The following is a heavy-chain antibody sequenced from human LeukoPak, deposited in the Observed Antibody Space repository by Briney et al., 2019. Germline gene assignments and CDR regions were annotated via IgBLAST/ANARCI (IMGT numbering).Heavy chain of an antibody. Sequence: GGSLRLSCAASGFTFSSYAMSWVRQAPGKGLEWVANIKQDGSERYNVDSVKGRFTISRDNAKNSLYLQMNSLRVEDTAVYHCARGRYCSGGSCYGALGYYFDYWGQGTLVTVSS. J-gene: IGHJ4*02. CDR3: ARGRYCSGGSCYGALGYYFDY. CDR1: GFTFSSYA. D-gene: IGHD2-15*01. CDR2: IKQDGSER. V-gene: IGHV3-7*01.